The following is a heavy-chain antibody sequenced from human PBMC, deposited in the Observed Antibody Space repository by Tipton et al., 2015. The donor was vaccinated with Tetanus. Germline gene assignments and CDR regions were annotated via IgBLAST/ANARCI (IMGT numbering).Heavy chain of an antibody. Sequence: TLSLTCAVYGGSFSGYYWSWIRQPPGKGLEWIGEINHSGSTNYNPSLKSRVTISVDTSKNQFSLKLSSVTAADTAVYYCARAHLYSYYFDYWGQGTLVTVSS. J-gene: IGHJ4*02. V-gene: IGHV4-34*01. D-gene: IGHD2-15*01. CDR2: INHSGST. CDR1: GGSFSGYY. CDR3: ARAHLYSYYFDY.